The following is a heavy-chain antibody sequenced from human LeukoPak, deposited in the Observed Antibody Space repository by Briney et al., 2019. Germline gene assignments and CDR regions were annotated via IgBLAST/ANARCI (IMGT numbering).Heavy chain of an antibody. J-gene: IGHJ4*02. D-gene: IGHD5-12*01. Sequence: SETLSLTCTVSGGSISSSTYYWGWIRQPPGKGLEWIGTIYPSGSTYYNPSLKSRVTISVDTSKNQFSLKLNSVTAADTAVYYCARDPYSGYGRFDYWGQGTLVTVSS. CDR1: GGSISSSTYY. CDR2: IYPSGST. CDR3: ARDPYSGYGRFDY. V-gene: IGHV4-39*07.